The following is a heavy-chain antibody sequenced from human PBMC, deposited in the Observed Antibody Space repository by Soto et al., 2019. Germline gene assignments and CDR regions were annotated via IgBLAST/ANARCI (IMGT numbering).Heavy chain of an antibody. V-gene: IGHV3-11*05. Sequence: QVQLVESGGGLVKPGGSLRLSCAASGFTFSDYYMSWIRQAPGKGLEWVSYITSSSSYTNYADSVKGRFTISRDNAKNSLYLQMNSLRAEDTAVYYCARVSTYSSGWYQDYWGQGTLVTVSS. CDR3: ARVSTYSSGWYQDY. CDR1: GFTFSDYY. D-gene: IGHD6-19*01. J-gene: IGHJ4*02. CDR2: ITSSSSYT.